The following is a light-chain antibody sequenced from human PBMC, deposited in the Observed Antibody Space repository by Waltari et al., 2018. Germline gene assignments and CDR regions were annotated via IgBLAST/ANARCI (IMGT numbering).Light chain of an antibody. CDR1: SSDVGGYNF. V-gene: IGLV2-14*03. Sequence: QSALTQPASVSGSPGPSIALSCAGTSSDVGGYNFVSSYQQQPGKATNTMIYDVTKRPSGVSDRFSGSKSGNTASLTISGLQAEDEGDYYCGSYRYGSSLVFGGGTRLTVL. CDR2: DVT. CDR3: GSYRYGSSLV. J-gene: IGLJ2*01.